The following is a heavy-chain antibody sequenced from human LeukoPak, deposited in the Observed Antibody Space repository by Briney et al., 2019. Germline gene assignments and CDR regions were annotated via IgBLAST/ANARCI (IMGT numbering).Heavy chain of an antibody. CDR2: IGHDGGT. CDR1: GGPFDGYY. Sequence: PSETPSLTCAVYGGPFDGYYWTLVRQTPGKGLEWIGEIGHDGGTNYNPSLRSRVTISIDTSKKQFSLKLSSVTAADTAVYYCARVPATVSRPCDSWGQGTLVTVSS. D-gene: IGHD2-15*01. V-gene: IGHV4-34*01. J-gene: IGHJ4*02. CDR3: ARVPATVSRPCDS.